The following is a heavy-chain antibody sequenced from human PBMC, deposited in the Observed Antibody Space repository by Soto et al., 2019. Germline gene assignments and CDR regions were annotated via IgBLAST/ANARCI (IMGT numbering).Heavy chain of an antibody. D-gene: IGHD3-10*01. CDR3: ARGLMGTGSYYNYYYYYGMDV. J-gene: IGHJ6*02. CDR2: INPNSGGT. Sequence: ASVKVSCKASGYTFTGYYIHWVRQAPGQGLEWMGWINPNSGGTNYAQKFQGWVTMTRDTSISTAYMELSRLRSDDTAVYYCARGLMGTGSYYNYYYYYGMDVWGQGSTITVSS. CDR1: GYTFTGYY. V-gene: IGHV1-2*04.